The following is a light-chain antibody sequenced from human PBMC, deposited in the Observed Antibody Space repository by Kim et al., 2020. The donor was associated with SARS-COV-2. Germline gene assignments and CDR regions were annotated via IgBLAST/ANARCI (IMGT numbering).Light chain of an antibody. J-gene: IGLJ3*02. V-gene: IGLV6-57*03. CDR1: RVCIAGNY. CDR3: QSKDWV. CDR2: GDN. Sequence: KRLTIPRDRSRVCIAGNYVQVYQKLPGRAPTTVIRGDNQSPSWVPDRFSGSIDSSSNSAYHTITGLKTEDEADYYCQSKDWVFGGGTQLTVL.